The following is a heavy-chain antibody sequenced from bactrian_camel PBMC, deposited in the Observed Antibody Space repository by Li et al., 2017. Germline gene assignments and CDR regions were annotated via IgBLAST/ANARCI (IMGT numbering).Heavy chain of an antibody. V-gene: IGHV3S26*01. CDR2: IDSDGST. CDR3: ASGGGGSCLSVDEYNY. CDR1: GYTYTRHC. Sequence: HVQLVESGGGSVQAGGSLRLSCAASGYTYTRHCMGWFRQAPGKEREGVAAIDSDGSTSYADSVKGRFTISKDNAKNTLYLQMNSLKPEDTAMYYCASGGGGSCLSVDEYNYWGQGTQVTVS. J-gene: IGHJ4*01. D-gene: IGHD6*01.